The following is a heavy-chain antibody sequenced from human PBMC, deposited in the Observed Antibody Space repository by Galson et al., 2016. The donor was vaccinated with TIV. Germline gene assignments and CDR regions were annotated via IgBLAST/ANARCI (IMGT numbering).Heavy chain of an antibody. Sequence: SETLSLTCSVSGDSINSGRYYWGWVRQSPGKGLEWLGSIFYTGSTHDNPSLRSRVSISMDTPKNQFSLKLTSVTAADTAVYYCARRTHYDSSGYSDAFDVWGQGTMVPVSS. D-gene: IGHD3-22*01. CDR2: IFYTGST. J-gene: IGHJ3*01. CDR1: GDSINSGRYY. CDR3: ARRTHYDSSGYSDAFDV. V-gene: IGHV4-39*01.